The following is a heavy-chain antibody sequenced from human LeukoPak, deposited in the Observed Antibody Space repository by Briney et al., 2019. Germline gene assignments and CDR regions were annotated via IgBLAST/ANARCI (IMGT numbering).Heavy chain of an antibody. CDR1: GFSFSSYG. CDR3: ARESEGMDV. V-gene: IGHV3-33*01. CDR2: IWYDGSNK. J-gene: IGHJ6*02. Sequence: PGGSLRLSCAASGFSFSSYGVHWVRQAPGKGLEWVAIIWYDGSNKYYAESVKGRFTISRDNSKNTLYLQMNSLRAEDTAVYYCARESEGMDVWGQGTAVTVSS.